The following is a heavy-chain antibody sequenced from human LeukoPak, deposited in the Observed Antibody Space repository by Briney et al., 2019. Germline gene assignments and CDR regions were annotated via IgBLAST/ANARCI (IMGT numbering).Heavy chain of an antibody. V-gene: IGHV3-30-3*01. CDR3: ARDTGTYYDFWSGYLSYGMDV. CDR1: GFTFVSYA. CDR2: ISYDGSNK. Sequence: GGSLRLSCAASGFTFVSYAMHWVRQAPGKGLEWVAPISYDGSNKYSADSVKGRFTISRDNSKNALYLQMNSLRADDTAVYYCARDTGTYYDFWSGYLSYGMDVWGQGTTVTVSS. J-gene: IGHJ6*02. D-gene: IGHD3-3*01.